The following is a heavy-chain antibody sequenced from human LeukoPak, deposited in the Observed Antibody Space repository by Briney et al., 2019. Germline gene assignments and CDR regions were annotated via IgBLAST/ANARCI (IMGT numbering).Heavy chain of an antibody. V-gene: IGHV3-21*01. J-gene: IGHJ4*02. CDR3: ARDPRGITGTTEYDY. CDR1: GFTFSSYS. D-gene: IGHD1-7*01. Sequence: GGSLRLSCAASGFTFSSYSMNWVRQAPGKGLEWASSISSSSSYIYYADSVKGRFTISRDNAKNSLYLQMNSLRAEDTAVYYCARDPRGITGTTEYDYWGQGTLVTVSS. CDR2: ISSSSSYI.